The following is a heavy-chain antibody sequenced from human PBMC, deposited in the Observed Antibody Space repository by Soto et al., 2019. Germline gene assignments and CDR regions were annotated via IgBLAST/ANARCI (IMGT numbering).Heavy chain of an antibody. V-gene: IGHV1-2*04. CDR2: INSNSGAT. CDR1: GYTLSAYY. D-gene: IGHD3-16*01. J-gene: IGHJ3*02. Sequence: ASVKVSCKASGYTLSAYYIHWVRQAPGQGLEWVGSINSNSGATTYAQKFQDSVAMTRDTSVSTAYMDLNRLTSDDTAIYYCAIIMTHSDSFDIWGQGTMVTVSS. CDR3: AIIMTHSDSFDI.